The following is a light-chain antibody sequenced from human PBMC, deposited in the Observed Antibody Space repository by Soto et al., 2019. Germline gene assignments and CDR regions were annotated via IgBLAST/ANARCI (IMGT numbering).Light chain of an antibody. CDR1: QSINNY. J-gene: IGKJ1*01. Sequence: DIQMTQSPSSLSASVGDRVTITCRASQSINNYLNWYQQKPGKAPKLLIYTTSSLHGGVPSRFSGSGYETDFTLTISSLQPDDFATYYCQQSYTIPPWTFGQGTKVEFK. CDR2: TTS. CDR3: QQSYTIPPWT. V-gene: IGKV1-39*01.